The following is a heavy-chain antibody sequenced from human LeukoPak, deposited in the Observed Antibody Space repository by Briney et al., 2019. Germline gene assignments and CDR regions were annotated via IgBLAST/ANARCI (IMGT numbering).Heavy chain of an antibody. Sequence: GGSLRLSCAASGFTFTDYYMSWIRQAPGKGPEWVSYISSSSSYTNYADSVKGRFTISRDNAKNSLFLQMNSLRAEDTAVYYCARDHTMFRGIILYYYGMDVWGQGTTVTVSS. CDR3: ARDHTMFRGIILYYYGMDV. CDR2: ISSSSSYT. CDR1: GFTFTDYY. D-gene: IGHD3-10*01. J-gene: IGHJ6*02. V-gene: IGHV3-11*05.